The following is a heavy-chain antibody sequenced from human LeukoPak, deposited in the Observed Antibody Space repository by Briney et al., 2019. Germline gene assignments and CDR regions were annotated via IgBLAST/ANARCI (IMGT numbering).Heavy chain of an antibody. V-gene: IGHV3-7*01. Sequence: GGSLRLSCAASGFTFSSYWMSWVRQAPGKGLEWVANIKQDGSEKYYVDSVKGRFTISRDNAKNSLYLQMNSLRAEDTAVYYCAKDGSGYYSVAFDIWGQGTMVTVSS. CDR3: AKDGSGYYSVAFDI. CDR2: IKQDGSEK. J-gene: IGHJ3*02. D-gene: IGHD3-22*01. CDR1: GFTFSSYW.